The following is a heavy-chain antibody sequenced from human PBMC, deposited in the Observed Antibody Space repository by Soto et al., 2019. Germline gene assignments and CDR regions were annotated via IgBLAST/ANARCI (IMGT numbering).Heavy chain of an antibody. CDR3: ARETPPYYYYGMDV. D-gene: IGHD2-15*01. CDR2: IYYSGST. J-gene: IGHJ6*02. Sequence: TLSLTCTVSGGSISSGDYYWSWIRQPPGKGLEWIGYIYYSGSTYYNPSLKSRVTISVDTSKNQFSLKLSSVTAADTAVYYCARETPPYYYYGMDVWGQGTTVTVSS. CDR1: GGSISSGDYY. V-gene: IGHV4-30-4*01.